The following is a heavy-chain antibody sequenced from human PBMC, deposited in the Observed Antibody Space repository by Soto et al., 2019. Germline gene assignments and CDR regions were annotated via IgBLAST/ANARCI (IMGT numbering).Heavy chain of an antibody. CDR2: IIPILGIA. CDR1: GGTFSSYT. V-gene: IGHV1-69*02. Sequence: QVQLVQSGAEVKKPGSSVKVSCKASGGTFSSYTISWVRQAPGQGLEWMGRIIPILGIANYTQKFQGRVTITADKSTSTAYMELSSLRSEDTAVYYCARFRGSYGMDVWGQGTTVTVSS. CDR3: ARFRGSYGMDV. D-gene: IGHD3-10*01. J-gene: IGHJ6*02.